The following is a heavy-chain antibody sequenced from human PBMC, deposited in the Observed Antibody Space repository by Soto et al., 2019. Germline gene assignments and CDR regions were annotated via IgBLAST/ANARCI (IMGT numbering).Heavy chain of an antibody. CDR1: GFTFSSYG. J-gene: IGHJ4*02. V-gene: IGHV3-30*18. D-gene: IGHD2-8*01. Sequence: GGSLRLSCAASGFTFSSYGMHWVRQAPGKGLEWVAVISYDGGNKYYADSVKGRFTISRDNSKNTLYLQMNSLRAEDTAVYYCAKDAVLMVYAGHFDYWGQGTLVTVSS. CDR2: ISYDGGNK. CDR3: AKDAVLMVYAGHFDY.